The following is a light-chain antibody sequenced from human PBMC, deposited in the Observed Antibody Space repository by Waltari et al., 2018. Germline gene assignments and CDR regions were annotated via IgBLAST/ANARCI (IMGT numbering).Light chain of an antibody. Sequence: QSALTQPASVSGSPGQSITISCTGTSSDIGGYNYVSWYQQYPGEAPKVVIYDVNSRPSGVSNRFSGSKSGNKASLTISGLQAEDEADYYCNSHSSSDTPSVFGGGTKLTVL. CDR3: NSHSSSDTPSV. CDR2: DVN. J-gene: IGLJ3*02. V-gene: IGLV2-14*01. CDR1: SSDIGGYNY.